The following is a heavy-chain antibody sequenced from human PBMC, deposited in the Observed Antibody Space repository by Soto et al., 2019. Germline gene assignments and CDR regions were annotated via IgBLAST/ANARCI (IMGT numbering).Heavy chain of an antibody. CDR2: IYYSGST. CDR3: ARVMGWELPFDAFDI. CDR1: GASISGFY. Sequence: SETLSITCTVSGASISGFYWSWIRQSAGKGLEWIGYIYYSGSTNYNPSPKSRVTISVDTSKNQFSLKLSSVTAADTAVYYCARVMGWELPFDAFDIWGQGTMVTVSS. V-gene: IGHV4-59*01. D-gene: IGHD1-26*01. J-gene: IGHJ3*02.